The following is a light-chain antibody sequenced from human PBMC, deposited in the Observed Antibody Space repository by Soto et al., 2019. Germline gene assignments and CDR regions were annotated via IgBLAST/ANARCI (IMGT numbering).Light chain of an antibody. CDR1: QSVSSN. V-gene: IGKV3-15*01. CDR2: GAS. Sequence: EIVMTQSPATLSVSPGERATLSCRASQSVSSNLAWYQQKPGQAPRLLIYGASTRAIGIPARFSGSGSGTEFSLTISSLQSEDFAIYYCQQYNNSPQTFGQGTKLEIK. CDR3: QQYNNSPQT. J-gene: IGKJ2*01.